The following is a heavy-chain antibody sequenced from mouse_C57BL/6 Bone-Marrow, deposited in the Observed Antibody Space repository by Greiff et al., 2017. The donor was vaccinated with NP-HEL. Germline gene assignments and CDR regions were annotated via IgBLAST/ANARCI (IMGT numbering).Heavy chain of an antibody. CDR1: GFTFSDYS. J-gene: IGHJ1*03. CDR2: ISNGGGCT. Sequence: DVKLVESGGGLVQPGGSLKLSCAASGFTFSDYSMSWVRQTPEKRLEWVANISNGGGCTYYPDNVKGRFTISRDNSKNTLYLRMSRLKAEETAMSYCERRWYLDVWGTGTTVTVSS. D-gene: IGHD1-2*01. CDR3: ERRWYLDV. V-gene: IGHV5-12*01.